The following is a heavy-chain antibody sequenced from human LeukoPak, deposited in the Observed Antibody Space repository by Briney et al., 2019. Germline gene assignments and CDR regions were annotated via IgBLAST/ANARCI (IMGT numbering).Heavy chain of an antibody. CDR1: GGSISSYY. J-gene: IGHJ6*03. Sequence: SETLSLTCTLSGGSISSYYWSWIRHPPGKGREWIGYIYYSGSTNYNPSLKSRVTISVDTSKNQFSLKLSSVTAADTAVYYCARGIDGSGSYYYYYYYMDVWGKGTTVTVSS. D-gene: IGHD3-10*01. CDR2: IYYSGST. V-gene: IGHV4-59*01. CDR3: ARGIDGSGSYYYYYYYMDV.